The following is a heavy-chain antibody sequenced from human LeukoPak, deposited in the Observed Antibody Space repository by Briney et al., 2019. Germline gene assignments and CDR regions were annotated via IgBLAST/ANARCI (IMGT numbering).Heavy chain of an antibody. CDR2: IGGDDLT. V-gene: IGHV3-23*01. D-gene: IGHD6-19*01. CDR1: TFTFSDYA. Sequence: GGSLRLSCTTSTFTFSDYAMNWVRQAPGKGLEWVSVIGGDDLTYYADSVKGRFTSSRDNSKNTLYLQMNSLRVDDTAFYFCVRRAVEGDYFDYWGQGTLVTVSS. CDR3: VRRAVEGDYFDY. J-gene: IGHJ4*02.